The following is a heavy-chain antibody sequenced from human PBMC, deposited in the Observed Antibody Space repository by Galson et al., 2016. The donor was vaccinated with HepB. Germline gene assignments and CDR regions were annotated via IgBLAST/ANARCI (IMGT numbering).Heavy chain of an antibody. CDR1: GFIFRGYG. CDR2: DSMDGRRK. V-gene: IGHV3-30*18. J-gene: IGHJ4*02. Sequence: SLRLSCAGSGFIFRGYGMHWVRQAPGKGLEWVAADSMDGRRKFYADSVRGRFTISRDNSNNMLFLQMDSLRVDDTAVYYCAKRHEYCPPVGCSVDSWGQGTRVSVSS. D-gene: IGHD2/OR15-2a*01. CDR3: AKRHEYCPPVGCSVDS.